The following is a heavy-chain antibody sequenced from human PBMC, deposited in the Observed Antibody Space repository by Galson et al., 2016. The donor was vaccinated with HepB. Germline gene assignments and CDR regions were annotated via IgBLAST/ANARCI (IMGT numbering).Heavy chain of an antibody. CDR2: IEKDGSEK. Sequence: SLRLSCAASGFTFCSYFMTWVRQAPGKGLQWVANIEKDGSEKNYVDSVKGRFTISRDNAKNSLYLQMNTLRAEDTAVYYCAAGAGWVEDYWGQGTLVTVSS. CDR3: AAGAGWVEDY. J-gene: IGHJ4*02. CDR1: GFTFCSYF. D-gene: IGHD5-24*01. V-gene: IGHV3-7*03.